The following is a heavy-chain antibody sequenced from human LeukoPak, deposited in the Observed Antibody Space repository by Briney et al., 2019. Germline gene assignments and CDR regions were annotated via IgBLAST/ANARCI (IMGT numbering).Heavy chain of an antibody. D-gene: IGHD4-23*01. V-gene: IGHV4-59*01. CDR3: ARVLRWRGWFDP. Sequence: SETLSLTCTVSGGSISRYYWSWIRQPPGEGLEWVGYIYYSGSTNYNPSLKSRVTISVDTSKNQFSLKLSSVTAADTAVYYCARVLRWRGWFDPWGQGTLVTVPS. CDR1: GGSISRYY. CDR2: IYYSGST. J-gene: IGHJ5*02.